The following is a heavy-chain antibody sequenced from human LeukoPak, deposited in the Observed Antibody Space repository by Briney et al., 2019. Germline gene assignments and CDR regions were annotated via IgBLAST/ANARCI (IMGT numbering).Heavy chain of an antibody. CDR3: ARSHPVLHSSSPLDY. D-gene: IGHD6-6*01. CDR2: IIPIFGIA. V-gene: IGHV1-69*04. Sequence: SVKVSCKASGGTFSSYAISRVRQAPGQGLEWMGRIIPIFGIANYAQKFQGRVTITADKSTSTAYMELSSLRSEDTAVYYCARSHPVLHSSSPLDYWGQGTLVTVSS. CDR1: GGTFSSYA. J-gene: IGHJ4*02.